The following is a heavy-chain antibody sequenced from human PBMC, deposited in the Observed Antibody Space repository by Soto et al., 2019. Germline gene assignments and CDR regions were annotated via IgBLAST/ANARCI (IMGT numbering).Heavy chain of an antibody. CDR3: ARTHTSGYYGSRAADY. CDR2: IYYSGST. CDR1: GGSISSGDYY. Sequence: PSETLSLTCTVSGGSISSGDYYWSWIRQPPGKGLEWIGYIYYSGSTNYNPSLKSRVTMSVDTSKNQFSLKLISVTAADTAVYYRARTHTSGYYGSRAADYWGQGTLVTVSS. J-gene: IGHJ4*02. D-gene: IGHD3-22*01. V-gene: IGHV4-30-4*01.